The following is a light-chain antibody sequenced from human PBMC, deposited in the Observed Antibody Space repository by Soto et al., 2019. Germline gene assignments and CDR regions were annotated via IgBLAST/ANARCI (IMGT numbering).Light chain of an antibody. Sequence: DIVLTQSPVAPSLSPGDRATLCSRASETVSSYLLWYQQKPGQDPRLLIYDASERATGIPARFSGSGSETDFTLTISSLEPEDFGVYYCLHRMNWPLTFGQGTRLEIK. CDR2: DAS. V-gene: IGKV3-11*01. CDR3: LHRMNWPLT. J-gene: IGKJ5*01. CDR1: ETVSSY.